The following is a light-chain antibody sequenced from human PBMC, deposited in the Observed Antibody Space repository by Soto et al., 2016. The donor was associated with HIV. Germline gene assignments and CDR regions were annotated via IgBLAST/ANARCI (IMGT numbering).Light chain of an antibody. V-gene: IGLV3-21*03. CDR1: DIGTKS. J-gene: IGLJ1*01. CDR2: DDS. CDR3: QVWYSSSDHYV. Sequence: SYELTQPPSVSVAPGKTARITCGGTDIGTKSVHWYQQRPGRAPVLVVYDDSDRPSGMSERFSGSNSGDTATLTISRVEAGDEADYYCQVWYSSSDHYVFGTGTKVTVL.